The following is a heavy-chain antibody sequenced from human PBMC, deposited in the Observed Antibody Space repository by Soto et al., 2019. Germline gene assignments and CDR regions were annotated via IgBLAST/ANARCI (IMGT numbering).Heavy chain of an antibody. V-gene: IGHV3-15*07. D-gene: IGHD3-3*01. CDR2: IKSKTDGGTT. CDR1: GFTFSNAW. J-gene: IGHJ6*02. Sequence: GGSLRLSCAASGFTFSNAWMNWVRQAPGKGLEWVGRIKSKTDGGTTDYAAPVKGRFTISRDDSKNTLYLQMNSLKTEDTAVYYCTTDPGIPVSYEFQDEGMDVWGQGTTVTVSS. CDR3: TTDPGIPVSYEFQDEGMDV.